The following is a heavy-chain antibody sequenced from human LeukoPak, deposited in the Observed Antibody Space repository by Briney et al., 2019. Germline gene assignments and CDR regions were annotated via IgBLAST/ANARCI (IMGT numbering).Heavy chain of an antibody. CDR2: INHSGST. CDR3: ARGSEREVNDYGDPYYFDY. D-gene: IGHD4-17*01. J-gene: IGHJ4*02. CDR1: GGSFSGYY. Sequence: SETLSLICAVYGGSFSGYYWSWIRQPPGKGLEWIGEINHSGSTNYNPSLKSRVTISVDTSKNQFSLKLSSVTAADTAVYYCARGSEREVNDYGDPYYFDYWGQGTLVTVSS. V-gene: IGHV4-34*01.